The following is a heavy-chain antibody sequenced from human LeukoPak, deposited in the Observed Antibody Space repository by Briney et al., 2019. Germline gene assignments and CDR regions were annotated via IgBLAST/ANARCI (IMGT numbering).Heavy chain of an antibody. CDR2: IYHSGST. CDR3: ARDHKGPDY. V-gene: IGHV4-38-2*02. CDR1: GGSISSYY. Sequence: SETLSLTCTVSGGSISSYYWSWIRQPPGKGLEWIGSIYHSGSTYYNPSLKSRVTISVDTSKNQFSLKLSSVTAADTAVYYCARDHKGPDYWGQGTLVTVSS. J-gene: IGHJ4*02.